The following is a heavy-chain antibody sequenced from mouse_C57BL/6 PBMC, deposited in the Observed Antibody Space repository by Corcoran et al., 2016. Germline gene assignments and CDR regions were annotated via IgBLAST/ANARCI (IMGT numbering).Heavy chain of an antibody. D-gene: IGHD2-1*01. CDR1: GFPFSDYR. V-gene: IGHV13-2*01. Sequence: QVQLVETGGDLVRPGNYLKLSCFPSGFPFSDYRLHWLRQHPGKRLEWIAVIPVNSDNFGANYAASVKVRFAISRDDSKSSVYLEMNRLREEDTATYFCSRGNSEGFAYWGQGTLVTVS. J-gene: IGHJ3*01. CDR2: IPVNSDNFGA. CDR3: SRGNSEGFAY.